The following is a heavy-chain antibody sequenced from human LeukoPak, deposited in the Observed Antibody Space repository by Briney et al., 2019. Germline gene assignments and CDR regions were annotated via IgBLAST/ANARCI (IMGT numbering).Heavy chain of an antibody. CDR1: GASVTSGGFY. CDR3: ARHSGSGSLSRPFDP. J-gene: IGHJ5*02. Sequence: TSSETLSLTCTVSGASVTSGGFYWGWLRQSPGKGPQWIATVYYTGSTYYNPSLKSRVTISIDTSKNQFSLNLRSLIAADAAVYYCARHSGSGSLSRPFDPWGRGTLVTVSS. CDR2: VYYTGST. D-gene: IGHD3-10*01. V-gene: IGHV4-39*01.